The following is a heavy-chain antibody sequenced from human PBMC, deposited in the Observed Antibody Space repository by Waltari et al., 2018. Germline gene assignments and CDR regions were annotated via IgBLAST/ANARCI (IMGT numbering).Heavy chain of an antibody. J-gene: IGHJ4*02. V-gene: IGHV4-4*02. CDR1: GGSFRSSDW. Sequence: QVQLKESGPGLVKPSGTMSLTCSVSGGSFRSSDWWSWLRQPPGKGLEWIGEIHHSGSTNHNPSLKSRVIMSVDKSKNQFTLKMNSVTAADTAVYYCARGFDVWPFDYWGQGMLVLVSS. CDR3: ARGFDVWPFDY. D-gene: IGHD3-3*01. CDR2: IHHSGST.